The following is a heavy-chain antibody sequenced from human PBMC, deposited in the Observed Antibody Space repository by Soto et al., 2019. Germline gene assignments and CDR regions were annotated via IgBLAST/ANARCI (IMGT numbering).Heavy chain of an antibody. CDR3: ANDRSHYVFWSRGMDG. J-gene: IGHJ6*03. D-gene: IGHD3-3*01. V-gene: IGHV3-23*01. Sequence: EVQLLESGGGLVQPGGSLRLSCAVSGFTFSSYAMSWVRQAPGKGLEWVSAISGSGGSTSYADSVKGRFTISRDNSKNPLYRQMNSLRTEDRTVYYCANDRSHYVFWSRGMDGWGKGTTVTVS. CDR1: GFTFSSYA. CDR2: ISGSGGST.